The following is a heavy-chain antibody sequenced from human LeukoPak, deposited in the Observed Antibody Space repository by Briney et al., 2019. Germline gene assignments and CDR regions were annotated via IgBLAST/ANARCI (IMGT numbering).Heavy chain of an antibody. J-gene: IGHJ6*03. V-gene: IGHV1-18*01. CDR1: GYTFTSYG. Sequence: GASVKVSCKASGYTFTSYGISWVRQAPGQGLEWMGWISAYNGNTNYPQKLQGRVTMTTDTSTSTAYMELRSLRSDDTAVYYCARLPLPDPDYYYYYMDVWGKGTTVTVSS. D-gene: IGHD1-14*01. CDR2: ISAYNGNT. CDR3: ARLPLPDPDYYYYYMDV.